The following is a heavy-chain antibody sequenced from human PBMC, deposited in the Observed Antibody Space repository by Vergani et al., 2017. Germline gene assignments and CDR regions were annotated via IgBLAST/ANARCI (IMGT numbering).Heavy chain of an antibody. CDR1: GGSISSYY. D-gene: IGHD6-13*01. J-gene: IGHJ4*02. V-gene: IGHV4-59*01. CDR2: IYYSGST. Sequence: QVQLQESGPGLVKPSQTLSLTCTVSGGSISSYYWSWIRQPPGKGLEWIGYIYYSGSTNYNPSLKSRVTISVDTSKNQFSLKLSSVTAADTAVYYCARDGWAAAGTNFDYWGQGTLVTVSS. CDR3: ARDGWAAAGTNFDY.